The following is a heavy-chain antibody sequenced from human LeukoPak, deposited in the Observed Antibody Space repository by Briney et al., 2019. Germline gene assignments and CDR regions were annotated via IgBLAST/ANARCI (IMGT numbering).Heavy chain of an antibody. Sequence: GGSLRLSCAASGITFSSYRMNWDLQAPGEGLEWVSSISSSSSYIYYADSVKGRFTISRDNAKNSLYLQMNSLRAEDTAVYYCARDRQWLVGGYYYYYYGMDVWGQGTTVTVSS. CDR2: ISSSSSYI. V-gene: IGHV3-21*01. CDR1: GITFSSYR. CDR3: ARDRQWLVGGYYYYYYGMDV. J-gene: IGHJ6*02. D-gene: IGHD6-19*01.